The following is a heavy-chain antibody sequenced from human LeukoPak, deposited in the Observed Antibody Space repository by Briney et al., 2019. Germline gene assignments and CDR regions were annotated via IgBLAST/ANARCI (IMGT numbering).Heavy chain of an antibody. Sequence: SETLSLTCTVSGGSISSGNYWSWIRQPAGKGLEWIGHIYTSGSTNYNPSLKGRVTISVDTSKNQFSLKLSSVTATDTAVYYCARGGPYCSGGGCYSRTSNWFDPWGQGTLVTVSS. V-gene: IGHV4-61*09. J-gene: IGHJ5*02. CDR1: GGSISSGNY. CDR2: IYTSGST. D-gene: IGHD2-15*01. CDR3: ARGGPYCSGGGCYSRTSNWFDP.